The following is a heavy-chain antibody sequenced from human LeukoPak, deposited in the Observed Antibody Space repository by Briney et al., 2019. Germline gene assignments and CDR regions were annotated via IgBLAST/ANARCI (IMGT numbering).Heavy chain of an antibody. Sequence: SETLSLTCTVSGGSISSYYWSWIRQPPGKGLEWIGYIYYSGSTNYNPSLKSRVTISVDTSKNQFSLKLSSVTAADTAVYYCARVPRTTMVRGVVWFDPWGQGTLVTVSS. V-gene: IGHV4-59*01. J-gene: IGHJ5*02. CDR1: GGSISSYY. D-gene: IGHD3-10*01. CDR3: ARVPRTTMVRGVVWFDP. CDR2: IYYSGST.